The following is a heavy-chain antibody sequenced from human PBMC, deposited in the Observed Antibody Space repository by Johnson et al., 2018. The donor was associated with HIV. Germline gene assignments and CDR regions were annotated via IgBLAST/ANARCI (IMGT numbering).Heavy chain of an antibody. Sequence: VQLVESGGGLVQPGRSLRLSCAASGFTFDDYAMHWVRQTPGKGLEWVSGISWNSGSLGYADSVKGRFTISRDNAKNSLYLQMNSLRAEDTALYYCAKDGGSYGGAFDIWGQGTMVTVSS. J-gene: IGHJ3*02. CDR3: AKDGGSYGGAFDI. D-gene: IGHD1-26*01. CDR2: ISWNSGSL. V-gene: IGHV3-9*01. CDR1: GFTFDDYA.